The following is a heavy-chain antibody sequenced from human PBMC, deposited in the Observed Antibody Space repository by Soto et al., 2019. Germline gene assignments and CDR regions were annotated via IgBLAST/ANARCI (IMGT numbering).Heavy chain of an antibody. CDR3: ARDLPPVDY. J-gene: IGHJ4*02. Sequence: QIQLVQSGAEVKKPGASVKVSCKASGYTFSSYHITWVRQAPGQGLEWMGWISAYNGNTNDAQHLQGRVTMTTDPSTSTASMELRSLRSDDTAVYYCARDLPPVDYWGQGTLVTVSS. V-gene: IGHV1-18*01. CDR1: GYTFSSYH. CDR2: ISAYNGNT.